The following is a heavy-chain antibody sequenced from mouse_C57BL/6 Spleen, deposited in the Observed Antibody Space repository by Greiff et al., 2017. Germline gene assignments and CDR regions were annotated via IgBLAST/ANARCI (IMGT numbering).Heavy chain of an antibody. CDR2: IDPEDGET. D-gene: IGHD1-1*01. J-gene: IGHJ2*01. V-gene: IGHV14-2*01. Sequence: DVQLQESGAELVKPGASVKLSCTASGFNIKDYYMHWVKQRTEQGLEWIGRIDPEDGETKYAPQFQGKATITADTSSNTAYLQLSSLTSEDTAVYYGARSRIYYYCSPHFDYWGKGTTLTVAS. CDR3: ARSRIYYYCSPHFDY. CDR1: GFNIKDYY.